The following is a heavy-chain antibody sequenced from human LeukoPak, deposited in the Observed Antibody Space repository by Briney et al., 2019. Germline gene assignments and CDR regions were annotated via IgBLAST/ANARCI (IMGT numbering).Heavy chain of an antibody. V-gene: IGHV1-8*01. D-gene: IGHD4-23*01. J-gene: IGHJ4*02. Sequence: ASVKVSCKASGYTFTNYDINWVRQATGQGLEWMGYMKPNSGNTGYAQKFQGRVTMTRDTSISTAYMELRSLTSEDTAVYYCATELRWKDHWGQGTLVTVSS. CDR1: GYTFTNYD. CDR2: MKPNSGNT. CDR3: ATELRWKDH.